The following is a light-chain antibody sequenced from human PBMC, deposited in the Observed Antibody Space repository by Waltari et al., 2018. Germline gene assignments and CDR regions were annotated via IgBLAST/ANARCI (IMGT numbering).Light chain of an antibody. CDR2: AAS. Sequence: DIQMTQSPASVSASVGDRVTITCRESQGISSWAAWYQQRPGKAPKLLIYAASSMQGGVPSRCSGSGSGTDSTLAMSSLQPEDFATYYCQQANSLPLAVYTFGQGTKLEI. J-gene: IGKJ2*01. CDR1: QGISSW. CDR3: QQANSLPLAVYT. V-gene: IGKV1-12*01.